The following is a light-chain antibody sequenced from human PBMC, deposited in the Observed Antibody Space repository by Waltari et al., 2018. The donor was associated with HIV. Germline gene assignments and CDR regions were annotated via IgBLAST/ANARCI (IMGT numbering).Light chain of an antibody. V-gene: IGKV1-5*01. J-gene: IGKJ1*01. CDR3: QQYHSYSPT. Sequence: TQSPSILSASVGDRVTITCRASQTINNWLAWYQQKPGRAPKLLMFAASSLQSGVPSRFSGSGSGADFTLTISSLQPDDFASYYCQQYHSYSPTFGQGTRVEMK. CDR1: QTINNW. CDR2: AAS.